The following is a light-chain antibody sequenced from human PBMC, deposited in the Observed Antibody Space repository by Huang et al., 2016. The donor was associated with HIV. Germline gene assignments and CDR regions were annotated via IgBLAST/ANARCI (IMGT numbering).Light chain of an antibody. CDR2: DAS. Sequence: EIVLTQSPATLSLSPGERATLSCRASQNVHSYLAWYQQNPGQAPRLLIYDASNRATGIPARFSGSGSGTDFTLTISNLQSEDFAVYYCQQRSAWPLTFGGGTKVEI. V-gene: IGKV3-11*01. CDR1: QNVHSY. CDR3: QQRSAWPLT. J-gene: IGKJ4*01.